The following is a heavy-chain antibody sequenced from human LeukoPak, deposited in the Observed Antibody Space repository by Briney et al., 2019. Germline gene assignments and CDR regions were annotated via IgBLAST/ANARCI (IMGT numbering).Heavy chain of an antibody. Sequence: GGSLRLSCTVSGFTVSSNSMSWVRQAPGKGLEWVSFIYSDNTHYSDSVKGRFTISSAKSKNTMYLQMNSLRAEATAVYYYSRRAGAYSHPYDCWGQGTLVTVSS. CDR1: GFTVSSNS. CDR3: SRRAGAYSHPYDC. CDR2: IYSDNT. D-gene: IGHD4/OR15-4a*01. J-gene: IGHJ4*02. V-gene: IGHV3-53*01.